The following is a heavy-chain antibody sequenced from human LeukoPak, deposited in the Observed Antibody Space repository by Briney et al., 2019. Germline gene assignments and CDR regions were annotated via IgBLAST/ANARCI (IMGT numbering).Heavy chain of an antibody. D-gene: IGHD2-15*01. Sequence: PGGSLRLSCAASGFTFKTYTMYWVRQAPEKGLEWVSSISSSSSYIYYADSVKGRFTISRDNAKNSLYLQMNSLRAEDTAVCYCARVRVCSGGSCYYSVGAFDIWGQGTMVTVSS. J-gene: IGHJ3*02. V-gene: IGHV3-21*01. CDR3: ARVRVCSGGSCYYSVGAFDI. CDR1: GFTFKTYT. CDR2: ISSSSSYI.